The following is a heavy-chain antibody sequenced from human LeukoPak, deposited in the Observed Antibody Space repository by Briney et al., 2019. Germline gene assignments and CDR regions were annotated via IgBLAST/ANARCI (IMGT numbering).Heavy chain of an antibody. Sequence: GGSLRLSCAASGFTFSSYAMSWVRQAPGKGLEWVSAIRGSGGSTYYADSVKGRFTISRDNSKNTLYLQMSSLRAEDTAVYYCAKNYYDSSGYGFDFWGQGILVTVSS. CDR2: IRGSGGST. CDR1: GFTFSSYA. D-gene: IGHD3-22*01. V-gene: IGHV3-23*01. J-gene: IGHJ4*02. CDR3: AKNYYDSSGYGFDF.